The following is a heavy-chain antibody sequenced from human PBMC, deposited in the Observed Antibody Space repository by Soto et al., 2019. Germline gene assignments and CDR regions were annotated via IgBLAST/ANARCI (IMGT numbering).Heavy chain of an antibody. J-gene: IGHJ3*02. CDR1: GFTFGDYA. D-gene: IGHD6-19*01. CDR3: TREHSSGWYLPVTPNSI. CDR2: IRSKAYGGTT. V-gene: IGHV3-49*03. Sequence: GGSLRLSCTASGFTFGDYAMSWFRQAPGKGLEWVGFIRSKAYGGTTEYAASVKGRFTISRDDSKSIAYLQMNSLKTEDIAVYYCTREHSSGWYLPVTPNSIWGQGTMVTVSS.